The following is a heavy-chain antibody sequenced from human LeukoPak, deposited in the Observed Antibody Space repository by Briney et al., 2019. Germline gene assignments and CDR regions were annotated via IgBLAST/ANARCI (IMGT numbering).Heavy chain of an antibody. J-gene: IGHJ4*02. Sequence: PGGSLRLSCSVSGSTFRAYTMHWVRQAPERGLQYVSSINTNGGKTYYADSVKGRFTISRDNSKNTLFLQMSSLRVEDTAVYYWVKDKWIDYWGQGVLVTVSS. D-gene: IGHD2-8*01. CDR3: VKDKWIDY. V-gene: IGHV3-64D*09. CDR1: GSTFRAYT. CDR2: INTNGGKT.